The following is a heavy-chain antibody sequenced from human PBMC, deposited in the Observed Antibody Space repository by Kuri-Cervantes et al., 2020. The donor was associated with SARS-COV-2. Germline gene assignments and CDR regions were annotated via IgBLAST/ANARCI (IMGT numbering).Heavy chain of an antibody. D-gene: IGHD6-13*01. V-gene: IGHV3-30*02. CDR2: IRYDGSNK. J-gene: IGHJ3*02. Sequence: GGSLRLSCAASGFTFSSYAMSWVRQAPGKGLEWVAFIRYDGSNKYYADSVKGRFTISRDNSKNTLYLQMNSLRAEDTAVYYCAKIPIIAAAGADALDIWGQGTMVTVSS. CDR3: AKIPIIAAAGADALDI. CDR1: GFTFSSYA.